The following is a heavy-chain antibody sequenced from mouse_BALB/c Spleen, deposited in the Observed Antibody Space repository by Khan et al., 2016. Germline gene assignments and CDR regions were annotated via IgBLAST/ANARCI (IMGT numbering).Heavy chain of an antibody. J-gene: IGHJ3*01. Sequence: EVELVESGGGLVQTGGSLRLSCATSGFTFTDYYMSWVRQSPGKALEWLGFIRNKANGHTTEYRASVKGRFTISRDNSQSILHLQMNTLRPENSATYYFTRNGVAWFTDWGQGTLVTVSA. CDR2: IRNKANGHTT. CDR3: TRNGVAWFTD. V-gene: IGHV7-3*02. CDR1: GFTFTDYY.